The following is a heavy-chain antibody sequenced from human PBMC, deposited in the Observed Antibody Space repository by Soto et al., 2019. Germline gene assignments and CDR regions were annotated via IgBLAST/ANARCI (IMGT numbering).Heavy chain of an antibody. CDR3: ARGRHYDILTGYYRGPTSEYFQH. Sequence: GGSLRLSCAASGFTFNSYAMSWVRQAPGKGLEWVSATSGSGGVTYYADSVKGRFTISRDNAKNSLYLQMNSLRAEDTAVYYCARGRHYDILTGYYRGPTSEYFQHWGQGTLVTVSS. J-gene: IGHJ1*01. CDR1: GFTFNSYA. CDR2: TSGSGGVT. D-gene: IGHD3-9*01. V-gene: IGHV3-23*01.